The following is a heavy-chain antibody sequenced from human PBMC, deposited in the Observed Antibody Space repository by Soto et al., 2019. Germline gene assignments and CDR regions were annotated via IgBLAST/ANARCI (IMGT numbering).Heavy chain of an antibody. V-gene: IGHV3-23*01. CDR1: GFTFSSYA. D-gene: IGHD2-2*02. CDR2: ISGSGGST. Sequence: XGSIGLSCAASGFTFSSYAMSGVRQAPGKGLEWVSAISGSGGSTYYADSVKGRFTISRDNSKNTLYLQMNSLRAEETAVYYCAKGGYCSSTSCYTGYYYYGMDVSGQGTTVTVPS. CDR3: AKGGYCSSTSCYTGYYYYGMDV. J-gene: IGHJ6*02.